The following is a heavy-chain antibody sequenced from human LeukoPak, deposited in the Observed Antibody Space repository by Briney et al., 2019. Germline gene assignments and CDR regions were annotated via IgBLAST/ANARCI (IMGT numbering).Heavy chain of an antibody. CDR3: ARDVSWRAEGQQTMLDY. CDR1: GYTFTSYY. Sequence: ASVKVSCKASGYTFTSYYTHWVRQAPGQGLEWMGIINPSGGSTSYAQKFQGRVTMTRDTSTSTVYMELSSLRSEDTAVYYCARDVSWRAEGQQTMLDYWGQGTLVTVSS. J-gene: IGHJ4*02. V-gene: IGHV1-46*01. D-gene: IGHD4/OR15-4a*01. CDR2: INPSGGST.